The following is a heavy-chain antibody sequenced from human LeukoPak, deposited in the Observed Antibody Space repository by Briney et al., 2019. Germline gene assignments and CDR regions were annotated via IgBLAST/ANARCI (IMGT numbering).Heavy chain of an antibody. J-gene: IGHJ4*02. CDR2: IYPRDGST. V-gene: IGHV1-46*01. CDR1: TXXXNY. Sequence: TXXXNYIHWVRQAPXQXLEWMGMIYPRDGSTSYAQKFQGRVTVTRDTSTSTVHMELSGLRSEDTAVYYCARDQEGFDYWGQGTLVTVSS. CDR3: ARDQEGFDY.